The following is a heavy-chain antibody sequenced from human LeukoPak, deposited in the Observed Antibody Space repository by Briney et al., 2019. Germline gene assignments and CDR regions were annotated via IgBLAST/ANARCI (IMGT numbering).Heavy chain of an antibody. CDR2: INSDGNST. Sequence: GSLRLSCAASGFTFSSYWMHWVRQAPGKGLVWVSRINSDGNSTSYADSVKGRFTISRDNAKNTLYLQMNSLRAEDTAVYYCAKDHPRYYDFWSGDYWGQGTLVTVSS. D-gene: IGHD3-3*01. J-gene: IGHJ4*02. CDR1: GFTFSSYW. V-gene: IGHV3-74*01. CDR3: AKDHPRYYDFWSGDY.